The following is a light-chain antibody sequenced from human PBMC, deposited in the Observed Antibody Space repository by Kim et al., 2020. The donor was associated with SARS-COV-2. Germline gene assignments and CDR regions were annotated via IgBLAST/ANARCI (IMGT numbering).Light chain of an antibody. J-gene: IGKJ5*01. CDR2: DAS. CDR3: QQRTTWPIT. CDR1: QSVGNY. Sequence: LSPGERAPLSRRASQSVGNYLVWYQQKSGQAPRLLLYDASYRASGIPARFSGSGSGTDFTLTISSLEPEDFAIYYCQQRTTWPITFGQGTRLEIK. V-gene: IGKV3-11*01.